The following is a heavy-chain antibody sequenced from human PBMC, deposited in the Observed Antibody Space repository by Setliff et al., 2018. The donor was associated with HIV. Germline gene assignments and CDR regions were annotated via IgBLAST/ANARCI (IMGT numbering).Heavy chain of an antibody. CDR2: IYIDGTP. CDR1: GGYMSGYY. V-gene: IGHV4-4*08. D-gene: IGHD3-22*01. Sequence: SETLSLTCTVSGGYMSGYYWSWIRQPPGKGLEWIGYIYIDGTPNYNPSLKSRVTISVDASKNQFSLRLSSVTAADTAAYFCARTRYYYDSSDRYWVIDSWGPGTLVTVSS. CDR3: ARTRYYYDSSDRYWVIDS. J-gene: IGHJ5*01.